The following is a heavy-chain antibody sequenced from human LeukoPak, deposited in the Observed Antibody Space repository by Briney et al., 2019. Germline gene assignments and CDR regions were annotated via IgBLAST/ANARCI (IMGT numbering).Heavy chain of an antibody. CDR3: AKGQGDTIFGVVTCFDY. CDR2: ISWNSGSI. J-gene: IGHJ4*02. CDR1: GFIFDDYA. D-gene: IGHD3-3*01. V-gene: IGHV3-9*01. Sequence: GGSLRLSCAASGFIFDDYAMHWVRQAPGKGLEWVSGISWNSGSIGYADSVKGRFTISRDNAKNSLYLQMNSLRAEDTALYYCAKGQGDTIFGVVTCFDYWGQGTLVTVSS.